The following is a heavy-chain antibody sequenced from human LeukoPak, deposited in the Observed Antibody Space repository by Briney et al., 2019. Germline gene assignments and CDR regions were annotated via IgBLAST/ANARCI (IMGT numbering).Heavy chain of an antibody. J-gene: IGHJ4*02. CDR3: AKDMTCSSTSCYWFRPFDY. V-gene: IGHV3-23*01. Sequence: GGSLRLSCAASGFTFSSYAMSWFRQAPGKGLEWVSAISGSGGSTYYADSVKGRFTISRDNSKNTLYLQMNSLRAEDTAVYYCAKDMTCSSTSCYWFRPFDYWGQGTLVTVSS. CDR1: GFTFSSYA. D-gene: IGHD2-2*01. CDR2: ISGSGGST.